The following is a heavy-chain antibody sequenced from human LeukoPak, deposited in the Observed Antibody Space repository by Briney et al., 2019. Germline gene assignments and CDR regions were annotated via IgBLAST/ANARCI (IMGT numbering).Heavy chain of an antibody. CDR2: IFPSGGEI. CDR3: ARGQRRHVDTVATTPFDY. V-gene: IGHV3-23*01. D-gene: IGHD5-12*01. Sequence: GGSLRLSCEASGFTFSTFAMIWVRQPPGKGLEWVSSIFPSGGEIHYADSVRGRFTISRDNSKNTLYLQMNSLRAEDTAVYYCARGQRRHVDTVATTPFDYWGQGTLVTVSS. CDR1: GFTFSTFA. J-gene: IGHJ4*02.